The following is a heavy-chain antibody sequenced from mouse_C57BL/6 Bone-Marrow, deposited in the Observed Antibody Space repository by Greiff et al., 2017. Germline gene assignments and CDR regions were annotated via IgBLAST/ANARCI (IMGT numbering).Heavy chain of an antibody. CDR1: GYTFTSYW. D-gene: IGHD2-2*01. CDR3: AMDGYDGYYAMDY. V-gene: IGHV1-72*01. Sequence: QVQLKQPGAELVKPGASVKLSCKASGYTFTSYWMHWVKQRPGRGLEWIGRIDPNSGGTKYNEKFKSKATLTVDKPSSTAYMQLSSLTSEDSAVYYCAMDGYDGYYAMDYWGKGTSVTVSS. CDR2: IDPNSGGT. J-gene: IGHJ4*01.